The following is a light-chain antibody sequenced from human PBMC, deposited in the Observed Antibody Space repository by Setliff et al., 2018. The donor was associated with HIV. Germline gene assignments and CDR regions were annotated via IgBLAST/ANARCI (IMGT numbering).Light chain of an antibody. J-gene: IGLJ2*01. V-gene: IGLV2-11*01. CDR2: DVT. Sequence: ALAQPRSVSGSPGQSVTISCTGTSSDVAAYNYVSWYQQHPGKAPKLMIYDVTKRPSGVPARFSGSKSDNTASLTISRVEAGDEADYYCQVWDSSSDHVVFGGGTQLTVL. CDR3: QVWDSSSDHVV. CDR1: SSDVAAYNY.